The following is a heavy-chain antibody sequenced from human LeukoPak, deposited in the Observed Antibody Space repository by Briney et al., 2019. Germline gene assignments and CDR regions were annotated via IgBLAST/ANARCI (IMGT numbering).Heavy chain of an antibody. CDR1: GGSISSGGYS. J-gene: IGHJ5*02. CDR2: IYHSGST. V-gene: IGHV4-30-2*01. Sequence: SQTLSLTCAVSGGSISSGGYSWSWIRQPPGKGLEWIVYIYHSGSTYYNPSLKSRVTISVYRSKNQFSLKLSSVTAADTAAYYCARGTAFDPWGQGTLVTVSS. CDR3: ARGTAFDP.